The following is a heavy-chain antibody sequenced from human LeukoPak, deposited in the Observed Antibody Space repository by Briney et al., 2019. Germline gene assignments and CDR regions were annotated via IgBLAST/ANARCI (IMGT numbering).Heavy chain of an antibody. Sequence: SETLSLTCTVSGGSISNYYWSWIRQPPGKGLEWIGYIYYSGSTNYNPSLKSRVTISVDTSKNQFSLKLSSVTAADTAVYYCARAPSNYYDSSGYRFDYWGQGTLVTVSS. CDR2: IYYSGST. V-gene: IGHV4-59*01. D-gene: IGHD3-22*01. CDR3: ARAPSNYYDSSGYRFDY. J-gene: IGHJ4*02. CDR1: GGSISNYY.